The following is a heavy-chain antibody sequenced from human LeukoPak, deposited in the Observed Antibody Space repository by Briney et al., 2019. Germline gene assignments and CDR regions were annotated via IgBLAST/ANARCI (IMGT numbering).Heavy chain of an antibody. CDR2: IYYSGNT. CDR1: GGSISNKY. CDR3: ARGAAAKFDY. Sequence: PSETLSLTCTVSGGSISNKYWSWIRQPPGKGLEWIGYIYYSGNTNYNPSLKSRVTILVDTSKNQFSLKLSSVPAADTAIYYCARGAAAKFDYWGQGTLVTVSS. J-gene: IGHJ4*02. D-gene: IGHD6-25*01. V-gene: IGHV4-59*12.